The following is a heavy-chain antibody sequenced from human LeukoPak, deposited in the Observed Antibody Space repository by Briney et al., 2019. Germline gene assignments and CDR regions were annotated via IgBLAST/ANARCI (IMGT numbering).Heavy chain of an antibody. CDR2: IYHSGST. CDR3: AISTGRDDAFDI. V-gene: IGHV4-38-2*01. D-gene: IGHD1-1*01. J-gene: IGHJ3*02. CDR1: GYSISSGYY. Sequence: KASETLSLTCAVSGYSISSGYYWGWIRQPPGQGLEWIGSIYHSGSTYYNPSLKSRVTISVDTSKNQFSLKLSSVTAADTAVYYCAISTGRDDAFDIWGQGTMVTVSS.